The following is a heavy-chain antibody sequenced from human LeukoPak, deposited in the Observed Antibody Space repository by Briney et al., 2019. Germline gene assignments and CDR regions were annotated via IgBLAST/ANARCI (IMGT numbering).Heavy chain of an antibody. Sequence: GGSLRLSCAASGFTFSDYYMSWIRQAPGKGLEWVSSISSSSSYIYYADSVKGRFTISRDDSRNTVYLQLNNLRVEDTAVYYCAKANWVSNADAVWWGQGTLVTVSS. V-gene: IGHV3-11*03. CDR3: AKANWVSNADAVW. CDR1: GFTFSDYY. D-gene: IGHD1-1*01. J-gene: IGHJ4*02. CDR2: ISSSSSYI.